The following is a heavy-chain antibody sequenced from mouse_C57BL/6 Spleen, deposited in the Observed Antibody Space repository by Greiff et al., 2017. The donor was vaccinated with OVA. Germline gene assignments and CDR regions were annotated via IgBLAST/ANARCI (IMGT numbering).Heavy chain of an antibody. CDR3: ASSRLLGAMDY. CDR1: GYAFTNYL. D-gene: IGHD2-10*01. CDR2: INPGSGGT. J-gene: IGHJ4*01. Sequence: QVQLKQSGAELVRPGTSVKVSCKASGYAFTNYLIEWVKQRPGQGLEWIGVINPGSGGTNYNEKFKGKATLTADKSSSTAYMQLSSLTSEDSAVYFCASSRLLGAMDYWGQGTSVTVSS. V-gene: IGHV1-54*01.